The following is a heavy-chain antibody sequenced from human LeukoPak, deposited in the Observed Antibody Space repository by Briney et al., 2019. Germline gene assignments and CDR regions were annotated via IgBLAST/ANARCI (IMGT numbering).Heavy chain of an antibody. V-gene: IGHV4-59*01. Sequence: SETLSLTCTVSGGSISSYYWSWIRQPPGKGLEWIGYIYYSGSTNYNPSLKSRVTISVDTSKNQFSLKLSSVTAADTAVYYCARNYYGSGSYSYWYHYYYGMDVWGQGTTVTVSS. J-gene: IGHJ6*02. CDR3: ARNYYGSGSYSYWYHYYYGMDV. D-gene: IGHD3-10*01. CDR2: IYYSGST. CDR1: GGSISSYY.